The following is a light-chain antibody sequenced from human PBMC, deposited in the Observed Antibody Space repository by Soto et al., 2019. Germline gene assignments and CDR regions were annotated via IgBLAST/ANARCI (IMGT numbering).Light chain of an antibody. J-gene: IGKJ5*01. CDR2: GGS. CDR3: QQSYSTPQIT. Sequence: DIHMAPPPSSLSSSVGDRITITCRASQSINNYLNWFQQKPGKAPKLLIYGGSNLQSGVPSRFSGSGSGTDFTLTINSLQPEDFATYYCQQSYSTPQITFGQGTRLEIK. V-gene: IGKV1-39*01. CDR1: QSINNY.